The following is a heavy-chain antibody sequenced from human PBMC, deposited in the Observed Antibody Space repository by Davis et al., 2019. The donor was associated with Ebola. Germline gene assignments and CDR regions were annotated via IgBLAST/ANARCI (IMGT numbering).Heavy chain of an antibody. Sequence: ASVKVSCKASGYTFTSYGISWVRQAPGQGLEWMGWINPHNGNTNYAQNVQGRVTMTTDTSTSTAYMEVGSLRSDDTAVFYCARATFGYNSGWYADYWGQGTLVTVSS. V-gene: IGHV1-18*04. D-gene: IGHD6-19*01. CDR1: GYTFTSYG. CDR2: INPHNGNT. J-gene: IGHJ4*02. CDR3: ARATFGYNSGWYADY.